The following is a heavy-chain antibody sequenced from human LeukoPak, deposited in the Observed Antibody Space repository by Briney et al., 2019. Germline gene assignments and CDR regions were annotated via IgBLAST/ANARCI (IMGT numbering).Heavy chain of an antibody. CDR3: ARDLRFLEWQIFAY. V-gene: IGHV3-53*01. J-gene: IGHJ4*02. D-gene: IGHD3-3*01. Sequence: GGSLRLSCAASGFTVSSNYMSWVRQAPGKGLEWVSVIYSGGSTYYADSVKGRFTISRDNSKNTLYLQMNSLRAEDTAVYYCARDLRFLEWQIFAYWGQGTLVTVSS. CDR1: GFTVSSNY. CDR2: IYSGGST.